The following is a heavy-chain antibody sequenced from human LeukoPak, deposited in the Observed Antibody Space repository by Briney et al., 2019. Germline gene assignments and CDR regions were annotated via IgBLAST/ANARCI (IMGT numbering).Heavy chain of an antibody. Sequence: SVKVSCKASGGAFTRAAVSWVRQAPGQGLQCMGGVIPHSGTADYAQKFRGRVTLTADASTSTAYMGLNSLTSEDTAVYYCATPRMNYYGSGSHYSYYYIDVWGSGTAVTVSS. D-gene: IGHD3-10*01. J-gene: IGHJ6*03. CDR3: ATPRMNYYGSGSHYSYYYIDV. CDR2: VIPHSGTA. V-gene: IGHV1-69*13. CDR1: GGAFTRAA.